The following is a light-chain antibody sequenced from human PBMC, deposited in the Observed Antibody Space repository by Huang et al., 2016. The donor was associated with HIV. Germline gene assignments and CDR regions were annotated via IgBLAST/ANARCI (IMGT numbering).Light chain of an antibody. CDR3: QQRSIWPWT. CDR2: DAS. CDR1: QNVSSY. J-gene: IGKJ1*01. Sequence: EIVLTQSPATLSLSPGERATLSCRASQNVSSYLAWYQQKPGQAPRLLIYDASNRATGIPARFSGSGSGTDFTLTISSLEPEDVAVYYCQQRSIWPWTFGQGTKVEIK. V-gene: IGKV3-11*01.